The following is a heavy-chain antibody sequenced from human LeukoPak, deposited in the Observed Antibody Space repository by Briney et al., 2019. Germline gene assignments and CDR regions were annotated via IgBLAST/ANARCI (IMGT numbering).Heavy chain of an antibody. CDR3: AKVPPLIYDFWSGSYFDY. J-gene: IGHJ4*02. Sequence: GGPLRLSCAASVFNFSSYGMHLVRQAPGKGLEGVAFIRYDGSNKYYADSVKGRFTISRDNSKNTLYLQMNSLRAEDTAVYYCAKVPPLIYDFWSGSYFDYWGQGTLVTVSS. V-gene: IGHV3-30*02. D-gene: IGHD3-3*01. CDR1: VFNFSSYG. CDR2: IRYDGSNK.